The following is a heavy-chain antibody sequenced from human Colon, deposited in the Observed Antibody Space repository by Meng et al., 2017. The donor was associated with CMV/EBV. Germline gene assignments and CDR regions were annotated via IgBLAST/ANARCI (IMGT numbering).Heavy chain of an antibody. J-gene: IGHJ4*02. D-gene: IGHD2-15*01. V-gene: IGHV3-23*01. CDR3: AKGVSGPLYYFDY. CDR2: ISASGGDM. Sequence: GGSLRLSCAVSGFTFSNYAMRWVRQALGKGLEWVSSISASGGDMFYADSVGGRFTLSRDNSKNTVFLQMNGLRADDTAVYYCAKGVSGPLYYFDYWGQGMLVTVSS. CDR1: GFTFSNYA.